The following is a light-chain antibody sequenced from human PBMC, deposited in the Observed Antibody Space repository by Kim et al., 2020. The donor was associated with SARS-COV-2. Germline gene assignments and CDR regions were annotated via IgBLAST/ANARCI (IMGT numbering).Light chain of an antibody. CDR2: LGS. J-gene: IGKJ2*01. CDR3: MQSLQTHT. Sequence: GEPASSSCRSSQSLLHSDGHKYLDWYVQKPGQSPQLLIYLGSRRAAGVPDRFSASGSGTDFTLDIRRVEAEDVGVYYCMQSLQTHTFGQGTKLEI. V-gene: IGKV2-28*01. CDR1: QSLLHSDGHKY.